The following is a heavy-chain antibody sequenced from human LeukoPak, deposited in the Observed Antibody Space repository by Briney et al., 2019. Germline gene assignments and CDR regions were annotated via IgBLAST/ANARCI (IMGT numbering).Heavy chain of an antibody. Sequence: PSETLSLTCAVSGGSISSSNWWSWVRQPPGKGLEWIGEINHSGSTNYNPSLKSRVTISVDTSKNQFSLKLSSVTAADTAVYYCARGRYYFDYWGQGTLVTVSS. CDR1: GGSISSSNW. V-gene: IGHV4-4*02. D-gene: IGHD4-17*01. CDR3: ARGRYYFDY. J-gene: IGHJ4*02. CDR2: INHSGST.